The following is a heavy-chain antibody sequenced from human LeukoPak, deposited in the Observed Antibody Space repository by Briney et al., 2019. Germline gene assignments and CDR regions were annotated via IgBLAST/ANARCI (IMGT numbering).Heavy chain of an antibody. D-gene: IGHD6-13*01. Sequence: SETLSLTCTVSDGAIAGYSWSWIRQPPGKGLEWIGYIYYSGSTNYKPSLKSRVTISVDTSKNQFSLKLTSVTAADTAVYYCAREVVAAPGTVDYWGQGTLVTVSS. CDR3: AREVVAAPGTVDY. J-gene: IGHJ4*02. V-gene: IGHV4-59*01. CDR2: IYYSGST. CDR1: DGAIAGYS.